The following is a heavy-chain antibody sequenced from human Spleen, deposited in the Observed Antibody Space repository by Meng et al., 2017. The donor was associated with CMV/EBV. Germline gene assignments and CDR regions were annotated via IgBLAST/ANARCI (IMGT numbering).Heavy chain of an antibody. D-gene: IGHD3-16*01. V-gene: IGHV4-4*02. Sequence: AVSGGYISSNNWWSWVRQPPGKGLEWIGEIYHSGTTNYNPSLESRVTISVDKSKNQFSLKLRSVTAADTAVYYCARGAGGYWYFDLWGRGTLVTVSS. CDR3: ARGAGGYWYFDL. CDR2: IYHSGTT. CDR1: GGYISSNNW. J-gene: IGHJ2*01.